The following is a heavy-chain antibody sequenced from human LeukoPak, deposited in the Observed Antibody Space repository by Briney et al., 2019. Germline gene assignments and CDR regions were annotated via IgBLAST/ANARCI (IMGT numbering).Heavy chain of an antibody. J-gene: IGHJ6*03. V-gene: IGHV3-30*18. Sequence: ASGTLSLTCAVSGGSISSSNWWSWVRQAPDKGLEWVAVISYDGSNKYYADSVKGRFTISRDNSKNTLYLQMNSLRAEDTAVYYCAKDAGTYYYYYYMDVWGKGTTVTISS. CDR3: AKDAGTYYYYYYMDV. CDR1: GGSISSSN. CDR2: ISYDGSNK.